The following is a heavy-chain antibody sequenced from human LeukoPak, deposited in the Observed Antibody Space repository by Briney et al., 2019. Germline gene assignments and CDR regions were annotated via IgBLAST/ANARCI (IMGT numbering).Heavy chain of an antibody. CDR1: GFTFSSYA. J-gene: IGHJ4*02. CDR3: AKPLTMIVVGGDLDY. D-gene: IGHD3-22*01. Sequence: SGESLRLSCAASGFTFSSYAMSWVRQAPGKGLEWVSAISGSGGSTYYADSVKGRFTISRDNSKNTLYLQMNSLRAEDTAVYYCAKPLTMIVVGGDLDYWGQGTLVTVSS. CDR2: ISGSGGST. V-gene: IGHV3-23*01.